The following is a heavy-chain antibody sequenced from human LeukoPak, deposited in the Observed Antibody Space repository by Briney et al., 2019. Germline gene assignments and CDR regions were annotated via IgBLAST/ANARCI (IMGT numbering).Heavy chain of an antibody. CDR3: AREGYDFWTRDWFDP. D-gene: IGHD3-3*01. CDR1: GGSISSGSYY. Sequence: SETLSLTCTVSGGSISSGSYYWSWIRQPAGKGLEWIGRIYTSGSTNYNPSLKSRVTISVDTSKNQFSLKLSSVTAADTAVYYCAREGYDFWTRDWFDPWGQGTLITVSS. J-gene: IGHJ5*02. V-gene: IGHV4-61*02. CDR2: IYTSGST.